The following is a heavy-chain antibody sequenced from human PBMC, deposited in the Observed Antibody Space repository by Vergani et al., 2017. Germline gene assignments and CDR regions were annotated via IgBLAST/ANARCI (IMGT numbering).Heavy chain of an antibody. CDR3: ARXLMLRFLEWFVEDYYYYGMDV. J-gene: IGHJ6*02. V-gene: IGHV1-46*01. Sequence: MGICNPSGGSTSYAQKFQGRVTMTRDTSTSTVYMELSSLRSEDTAVYYCARXLMLRFLEWFVEDYYYYGMDVWGQGTTVTVSS. CDR2: CNPSGGST. D-gene: IGHD3-3*01.